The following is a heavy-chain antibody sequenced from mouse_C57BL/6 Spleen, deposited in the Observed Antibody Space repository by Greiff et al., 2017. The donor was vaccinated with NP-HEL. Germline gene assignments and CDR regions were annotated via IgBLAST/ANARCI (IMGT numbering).Heavy chain of an antibody. CDR3: ARAYGSSYWYFDV. Sequence: EVHLVESGGGLVKPGGSLKLSCAASGFTFSSYAMSWVRQTPEKRLEWVATISDGGSYTYYPDNVKGRFTISRDNAKNNLYLQMSHLKSEDTAMYYCARAYGSSYWYFDVWGTGTTVTVSS. CDR1: GFTFSSYA. D-gene: IGHD1-1*01. CDR2: ISDGGSYT. J-gene: IGHJ1*03. V-gene: IGHV5-4*01.